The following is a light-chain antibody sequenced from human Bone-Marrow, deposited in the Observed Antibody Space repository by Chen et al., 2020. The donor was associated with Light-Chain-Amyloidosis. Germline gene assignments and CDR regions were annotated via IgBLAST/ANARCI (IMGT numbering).Light chain of an antibody. V-gene: IGLV2-14*01. CDR2: EVT. CDR1: SSDVGGYKY. Sequence: QSALPQPASVSWSPGHSTHISCTVTSSDVGGYKYVSWYQQYPGKAPKLMIYEVTNRPSWFPDRFSGSKSENTASLTISGLQTEDEADYFCSSYTITNTLVFGSGTRVTVL. J-gene: IGLJ1*01. CDR3: SSYTITNTLV.